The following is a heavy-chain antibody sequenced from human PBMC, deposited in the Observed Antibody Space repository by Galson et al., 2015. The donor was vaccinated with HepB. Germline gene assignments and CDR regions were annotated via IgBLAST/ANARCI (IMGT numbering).Heavy chain of an antibody. V-gene: IGHV3-30*18. J-gene: IGHJ6*03. CDR2: ISFDGSNK. D-gene: IGHD6-13*01. Sequence: SLRLSCAASGFIFTTYGMHWVRQAPGKGLEWVAVISFDGSNKYYADSVKGRFTISRDNSKNTLFLQLNSMRAEDTAVYYCAKDGQGYSSSWYSADHYYMDVWAKGPRSPSP. CDR3: AKDGQGYSSSWYSADHYYMDV. CDR1: GFIFTTYG.